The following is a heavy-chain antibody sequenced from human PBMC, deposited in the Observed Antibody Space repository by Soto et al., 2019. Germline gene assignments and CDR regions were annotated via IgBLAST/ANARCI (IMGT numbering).Heavy chain of an antibody. CDR2: ISGSGGST. J-gene: IGHJ6*02. CDR1: GFTFSSYA. D-gene: IGHD3-10*01. V-gene: IGHV3-23*01. Sequence: PGGSLRLSCAASGFTFSSYAMSWVRQAPGKGLEWVSAISGSGGSTYYADSVKGRFTISRDNSKNTLYLQMNSLRAEDTAVYYCAKWYYGSGSYPTYYYYYYGMDVWGQGTTVTVSS. CDR3: AKWYYGSGSYPTYYYYYYGMDV.